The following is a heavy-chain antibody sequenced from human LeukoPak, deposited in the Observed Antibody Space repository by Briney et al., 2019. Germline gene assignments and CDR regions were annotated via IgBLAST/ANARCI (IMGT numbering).Heavy chain of an antibody. D-gene: IGHD5-18*01. CDR2: IILIHGIS. CDR3: ARDLDTAMAAMVN. J-gene: IGHJ4*02. V-gene: IGHV1-69*04. Sequence: GASVKVSCKASGGTFSSYAISWVRQAPGQGLEWMGRIILIHGISNYAQKFQGRVTITADKSTSTAYMELNSLRSEDTAVYYCARDLDTAMAAMVNWGQGTLVTVSS. CDR1: GGTFSSYA.